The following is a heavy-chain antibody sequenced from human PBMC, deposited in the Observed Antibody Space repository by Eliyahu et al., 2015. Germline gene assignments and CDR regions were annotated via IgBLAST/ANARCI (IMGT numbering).Heavy chain of an antibody. CDR2: VYYSGSN. CDR3: ATGPVVTRGKIYYIDS. V-gene: IGHV4-39*01. D-gene: IGHD4-23*01. Sequence: QLQLQESGPGLVKPSETLSLTCXVXGGXISSXXYHWXWXRQPPGKGLEWIGSVYYSGSNDYSPSLKSRVTIFVDTSKNQFSLYLSSVTAADTAVYYCATGPVVTRGKIYYIDSWGQGTLVTVSS. J-gene: IGHJ4*02. CDR1: GGXISSXXYH.